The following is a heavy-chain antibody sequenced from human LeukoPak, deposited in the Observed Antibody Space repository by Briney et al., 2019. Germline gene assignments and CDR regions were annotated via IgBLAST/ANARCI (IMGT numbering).Heavy chain of an antibody. D-gene: IGHD1-26*01. CDR2: IYHSGST. J-gene: IGHJ6*02. CDR1: GGSISSGGYS. V-gene: IGHV4-30-2*01. Sequence: SQTLSLTCAVSGGSISSGGYSWSWIRQPPGKGLEWIGYIYHSGSTYYNPSLKSRVTISVDTSKNQFSLKLSSVTAADTAVYYCARDHIVGATYYYYGMDVWGQGTTVTVSS. CDR3: ARDHIVGATYYYYGMDV.